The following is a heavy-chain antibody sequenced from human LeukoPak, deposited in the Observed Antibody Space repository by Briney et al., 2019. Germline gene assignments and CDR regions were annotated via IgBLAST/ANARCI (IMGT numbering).Heavy chain of an antibody. D-gene: IGHD2-2*01. Sequence: GGSLRLSCAASGFTFSSYAMSWVRQAPGKGLEWVSAISGSGGSTYYADSVKGRFTISRDNSKNTLYLQMNSLRAEDTAVYYCAKDRPYCSSTSCYREYYFDYWGQGTLLTVSS. CDR2: ISGSGGST. CDR1: GFTFSSYA. J-gene: IGHJ4*02. CDR3: AKDRPYCSSTSCYREYYFDY. V-gene: IGHV3-23*01.